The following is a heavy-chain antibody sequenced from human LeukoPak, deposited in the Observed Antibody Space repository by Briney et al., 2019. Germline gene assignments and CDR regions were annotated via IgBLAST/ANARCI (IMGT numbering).Heavy chain of an antibody. J-gene: IGHJ3*02. V-gene: IGHV3-23*01. D-gene: IGHD3-3*01. CDR3: AKAPGRFLRAFDI. CDR1: GFTFSSYA. Sequence: GGSLRLSCAASGFTFSSYAMSWVRQAPGKGLEWVSAISGSGGSTYYADSVKGRFTISRDNSKNTLYLQMNSLRAEDTAVYYCAKAPGRFLRAFDIWGQETMVTVSS. CDR2: ISGSGGST.